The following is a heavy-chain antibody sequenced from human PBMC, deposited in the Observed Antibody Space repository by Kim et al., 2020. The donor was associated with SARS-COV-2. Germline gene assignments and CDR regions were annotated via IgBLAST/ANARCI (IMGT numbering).Heavy chain of an antibody. J-gene: IGHJ5*02. Sequence: SETLSLTCTVSGVYVSSYFWSWIRQPPGKGLEWIGNIFYSGSTNYNNSLRSRVTISLDTSKNQFSLRLTSVTAADTAVYFCARLSCRSDSCSTFEPWGQG. V-gene: IGHV4-59*08. D-gene: IGHD2-2*01. CDR3: ARLSCRSDSCSTFEP. CDR1: GVYVSSYF. CDR2: IFYSGST.